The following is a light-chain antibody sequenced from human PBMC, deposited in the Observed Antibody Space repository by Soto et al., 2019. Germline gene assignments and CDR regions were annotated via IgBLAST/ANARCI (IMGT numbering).Light chain of an antibody. Sequence: EIVLTQSPDTLSLSPGERVTLSCRASQNIYINSLAWYQQRPGQAPRLLIYGGATRATAVPDRFSGSGSGTDFALTISRLEPEDFAVYYCQHYVTWPLTFGGGTKVESK. CDR2: GGA. V-gene: IGKV3-20*01. J-gene: IGKJ4*01. CDR1: QNIYINS. CDR3: QHYVTWPLT.